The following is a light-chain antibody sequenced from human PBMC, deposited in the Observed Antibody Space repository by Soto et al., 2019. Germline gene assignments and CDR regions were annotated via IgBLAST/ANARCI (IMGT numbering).Light chain of an antibody. Sequence: DIQMTQSPSTLSASVGDRVTITCRASQSIRTSLAWYQQRPGKAPKLLIYLASNLAVGVPSRFSGSGSGTEFTLAISSLQPDDFATYYCQQHGSYPRTLGQGTKVEI. J-gene: IGKJ1*01. CDR3: QQHGSYPRT. CDR2: LAS. CDR1: QSIRTS. V-gene: IGKV1-5*03.